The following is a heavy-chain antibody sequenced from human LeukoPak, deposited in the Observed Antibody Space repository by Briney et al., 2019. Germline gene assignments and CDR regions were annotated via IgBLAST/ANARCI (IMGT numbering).Heavy chain of an antibody. CDR2: MNPNSGNT. CDR3: ARGYSVTTELRNDY. V-gene: IGHV1-8*01. CDR1: GYTFTSYD. Sequence: ASVKVSCKASGYTFTSYDINWVRQATGQGLEWMGWMNPNSGNTGYAQKFQGRVAMTRNTSISTAYMELSSLRSEDTAVYYCARGYSVTTELRNDYWGQGTLVTVSS. J-gene: IGHJ4*02. D-gene: IGHD4-17*01.